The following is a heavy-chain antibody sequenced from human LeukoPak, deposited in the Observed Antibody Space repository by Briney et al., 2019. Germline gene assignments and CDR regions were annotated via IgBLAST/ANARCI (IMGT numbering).Heavy chain of an antibody. J-gene: IGHJ4*02. V-gene: IGHV4-39*01. CDR1: VGSISSSSYY. CDR3: ARNYELAVAEPYFDY. D-gene: IGHD6-19*01. CDR2: IYYSGST. Sequence: SQTLSLTCTVSVGSISSSSYYLGWIRQPPGKGLESIVSIYYSGSTYYNPSLKSRVSISVDTSKNQFSLKLSSVTAADTAVYYCARNYELAVAEPYFDYWGQGTLVTVSS.